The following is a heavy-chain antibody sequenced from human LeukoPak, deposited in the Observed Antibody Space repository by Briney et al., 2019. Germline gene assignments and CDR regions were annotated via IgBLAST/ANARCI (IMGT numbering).Heavy chain of an antibody. Sequence: SETLSLTCTVSGGSMSGFHWTWIRQPPGRGLEWIGYIYYSGTTSYNPSLRSRITISLGTSKNQFSLRLNSVTAADTAVYYCARSGAFYFDVLWGQGTLVTVSS. CDR3: ARSGAFYFDVL. D-gene: IGHD3-22*01. CDR2: IYYSGTT. J-gene: IGHJ4*02. V-gene: IGHV4-59*08. CDR1: GGSMSGFH.